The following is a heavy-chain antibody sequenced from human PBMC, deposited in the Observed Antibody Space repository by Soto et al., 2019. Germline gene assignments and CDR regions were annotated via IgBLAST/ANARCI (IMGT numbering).Heavy chain of an antibody. CDR2: IYYSGST. Sequence: SETLSLTCTVSGGSISSGGYYWSWLRQHPGKGLEWIGYIYYSGSTYYNPSLKSRVSISVDTSKNQFSLKLRSVTAADTAVYYCARGPSRITIFGGGVDPWGQGTLVTVSS. D-gene: IGHD3-3*01. CDR1: GGSISSGGYY. V-gene: IGHV4-31*03. CDR3: ARGPSRITIFGGGVDP. J-gene: IGHJ5*02.